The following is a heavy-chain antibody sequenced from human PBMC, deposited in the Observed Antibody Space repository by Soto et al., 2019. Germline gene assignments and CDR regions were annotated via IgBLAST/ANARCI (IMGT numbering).Heavy chain of an antibody. D-gene: IGHD6-19*01. CDR3: ARSISVAMDF. V-gene: IGHV4-39*01. Sequence: QLQLQESGPGLVKPSETLSLTCPVSGGSISSSSYHWGWIRQPPGKGLEWIGSIYYSGTTYYNPSLKSRVTRSVDTSKNQFSLKLSSVTAADTAVYYCARSISVAMDFWGQGTLVTVSS. CDR2: IYYSGTT. J-gene: IGHJ4*02. CDR1: GGSISSSSYH.